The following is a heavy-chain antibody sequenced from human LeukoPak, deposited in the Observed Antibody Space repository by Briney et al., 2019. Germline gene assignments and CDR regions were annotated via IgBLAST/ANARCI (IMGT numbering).Heavy chain of an antibody. V-gene: IGHV4-38-2*01. Sequence: SETLSLTCAVSGYSIRSGYYWGWIRQPTGKGLEWIGSIYHSGSTYYNPSLKSRVTISVDTSKNQFSLKLSSVTAADTAVYYCARVFSGFDWIYYYYYYMNVWGKGTTVTVSS. CDR2: IYHSGST. CDR1: GYSIRSGYY. J-gene: IGHJ6*03. CDR3: ARVFSGFDWIYYYYYYMNV. D-gene: IGHD3-9*01.